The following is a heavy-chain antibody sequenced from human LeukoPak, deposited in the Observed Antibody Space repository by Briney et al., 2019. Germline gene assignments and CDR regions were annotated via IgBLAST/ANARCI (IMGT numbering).Heavy chain of an antibody. CDR1: GFSLSTSGMC. V-gene: IGHV2-70*11. Sequence: GSGPTLVKPTQTLTLTCTFSGFSLSTSGMCVSWIRQPPGKALEWLARIDWDDDKYYSTSLKTRLTISKDTSKNQVVLTMTNMDPVDTATYYCARRNSNYGSGSFDYWGQGTLVTVSS. D-gene: IGHD3-10*01. CDR2: IDWDDDK. CDR3: ARRNSNYGSGSFDY. J-gene: IGHJ4*02.